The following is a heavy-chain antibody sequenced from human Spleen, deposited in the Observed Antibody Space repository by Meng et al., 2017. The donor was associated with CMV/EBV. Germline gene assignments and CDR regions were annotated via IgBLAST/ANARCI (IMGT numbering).Heavy chain of an antibody. CDR3: ATSQYSGGWYTAFVD. J-gene: IGHJ4*02. V-gene: IGHV4-39*07. Sequence: SETLSLTCTVSGGSISSSSYYWGWIRQPPGKGLEWIGSIYYSGSTYYNPSLKSRVTISVDPSKNQFSLKLTSVTAADTAVYYCATSQYSGGWYTAFVDWGLGTLVTVSS. CDR1: GGSISSSSYY. D-gene: IGHD6-19*01. CDR2: IYYSGST.